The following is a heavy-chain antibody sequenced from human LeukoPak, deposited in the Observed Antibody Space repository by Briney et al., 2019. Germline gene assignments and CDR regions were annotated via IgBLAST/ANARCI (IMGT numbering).Heavy chain of an antibody. J-gene: IGHJ4*02. CDR1: GGSISSSSYS. Sequence: SETLSLTCTVSGGSISSSSYSWGWIRQPPGKGLEWIGSIYYSGSTYYNPSLKSRVTISVDTSKNQFSLKLSSVTAADTAVYYCASRYYYDSSGYYYGQEGFDYWGQGTLVTVSS. D-gene: IGHD3-22*01. V-gene: IGHV4-39*01. CDR3: ASRYYYDSSGYYYGQEGFDY. CDR2: IYYSGST.